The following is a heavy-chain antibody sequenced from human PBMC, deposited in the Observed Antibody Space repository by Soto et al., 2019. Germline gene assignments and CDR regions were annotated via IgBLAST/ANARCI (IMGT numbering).Heavy chain of an antibody. Sequence: ASVKVSCKASGYTFTSYDINWVRQATGQGLEWMGWMNPNSGNTGYAQKFQGRVTMTRNTSISTAYMELSSLRSEDTAVYYCASGVSMVATTYYYYMDVWGKGTTVTVSS. V-gene: IGHV1-8*01. D-gene: IGHD5-12*01. CDR1: GYTFTSYD. CDR2: MNPNSGNT. CDR3: ASGVSMVATTYYYYMDV. J-gene: IGHJ6*03.